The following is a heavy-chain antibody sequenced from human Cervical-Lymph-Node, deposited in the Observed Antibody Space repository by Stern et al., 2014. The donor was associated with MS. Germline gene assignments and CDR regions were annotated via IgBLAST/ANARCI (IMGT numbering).Heavy chain of an antibody. J-gene: IGHJ4*02. CDR2: IRGKAHNYTT. Sequence: EVQLVESGGGLVQPGGSLRLSCVASGFTFSNHYMDWVRQAPGKGLEWVGRIRGKAHNYTTVYAASVAGRLVISRDDSKNSVSLQMNSLKTEDTAVYFCARDSAYSFGQDYWGQGTLVTVSP. CDR3: ARDSAYSFGQDY. D-gene: IGHD3/OR15-3a*01. CDR1: GFTFSNHY. V-gene: IGHV3-72*01.